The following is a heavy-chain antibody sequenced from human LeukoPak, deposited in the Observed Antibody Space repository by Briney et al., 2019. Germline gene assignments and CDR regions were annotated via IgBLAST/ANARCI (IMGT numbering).Heavy chain of an antibody. CDR1: GYTFISYG. J-gene: IGHJ6*02. D-gene: IGHD3-16*01. CDR2: LNTGSGNT. Sequence: ASVKVSCKASGYTFISYGIHWVRQAPGQRLEWMGWLNTGSGNTKYSQKFQGSVTINRDTSASTAYMELSSLRSEDTAVYYCARDRRIMITFGGVIDGMDVWGQGTTVTVSS. V-gene: IGHV1-3*04. CDR3: ARDRRIMITFGGVIDGMDV.